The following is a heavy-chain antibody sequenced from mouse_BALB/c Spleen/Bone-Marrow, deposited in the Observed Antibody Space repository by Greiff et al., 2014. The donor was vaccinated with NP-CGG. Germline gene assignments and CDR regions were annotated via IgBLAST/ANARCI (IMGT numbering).Heavy chain of an antibody. D-gene: IGHD2-4*01. CDR3: ARRGSDYENAMDY. Sequence: QVPLKESGAELARPGASVKLSCKAAGYTFTSYWMQWVKQRPGQGLEWIGAIYPGDGDTRYSQKFKEKATLTADKSSSTAYIQLSSLASEDSAVYYCARRGSDYENAMDYWGQGTSVIVSS. J-gene: IGHJ4*01. CDR2: IYPGDGDT. CDR1: GYTFTSYW. V-gene: IGHV1-87*01.